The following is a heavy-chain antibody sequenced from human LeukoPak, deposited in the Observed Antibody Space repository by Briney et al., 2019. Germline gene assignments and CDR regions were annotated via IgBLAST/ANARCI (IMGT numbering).Heavy chain of an antibody. Sequence: ASVKVSCKASGYTFTSYGISWVRQAPGQGLEWMGWISAYNGNTNYAQKLQGRVTMTTDTSTSTAYMELRSLRSDDTAVYYCAREPSPTTVTTLFVDGMDVWGQGTTVTVSS. J-gene: IGHJ6*02. CDR1: GYTFTSYG. CDR3: AREPSPTTVTTLFVDGMDV. CDR2: ISAYNGNT. V-gene: IGHV1-18*01. D-gene: IGHD4-17*01.